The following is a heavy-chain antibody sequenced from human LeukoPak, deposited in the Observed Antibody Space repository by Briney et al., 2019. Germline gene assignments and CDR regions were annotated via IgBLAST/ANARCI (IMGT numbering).Heavy chain of an antibody. CDR3: ARDFYGSGSYHV. D-gene: IGHD3-10*01. V-gene: IGHV1-69*05. CDR1: GGTFSSYA. J-gene: IGHJ3*01. CDR2: IIPIFGTA. Sequence: SVKVSCKASGGTFSSYAISWVRQAPGQGLEWMGRIIPIFGTANYAQKFQGRVTITTDESTSTAYMELSSLRSEDTAVYYCARDFYGSGSYHVWGQGTMVTVSS.